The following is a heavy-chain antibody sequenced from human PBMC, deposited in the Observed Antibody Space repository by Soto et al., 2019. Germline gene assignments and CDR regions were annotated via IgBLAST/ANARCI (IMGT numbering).Heavy chain of an antibody. Sequence: ASVNVSCKASGGTFSSYGISWLRHAPGPGLEWMGGIIPIFGTANSAQKFQGRVTITADESTSTAYMELSSLRSEDTAVYYCARGYYASSGYYFDYWGQGTMVTVS. CDR3: ARGYYASSGYYFDY. D-gene: IGHD3-22*01. CDR2: IIPIFGTA. V-gene: IGHV1-69*13. J-gene: IGHJ4*03. CDR1: GGTFSSYG.